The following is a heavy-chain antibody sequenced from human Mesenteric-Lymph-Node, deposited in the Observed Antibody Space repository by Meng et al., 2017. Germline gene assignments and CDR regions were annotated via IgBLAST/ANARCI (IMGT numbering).Heavy chain of an antibody. Sequence: QVQLVRSWAEDETPGSSVKVSCKASGYTFTGSIIHWVRQAPGQGLEWMGRINPNSGGTNYAQKFQGRVTMTWDTSINTAYMELSSLRSDDTAVYYCARDISYWGQGTLVTVSS. CDR1: GYTFTGSI. D-gene: IGHD3-9*01. CDR3: ARDISY. J-gene: IGHJ4*02. V-gene: IGHV1-2*06. CDR2: INPNSGGT.